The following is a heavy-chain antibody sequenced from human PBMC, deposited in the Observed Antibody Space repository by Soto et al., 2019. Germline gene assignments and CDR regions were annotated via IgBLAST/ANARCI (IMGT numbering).Heavy chain of an antibody. Sequence: SETLSLTCAVYGGSLSGYYWSWIRQPPGKGLEWIGEINHSGSTNYNPSLKSRVTISVDTSKNQFSLKLSSVTAADTAVYYCARGPYSPTPFDYWGQGTLVTVSS. D-gene: IGHD5-18*01. J-gene: IGHJ4*02. CDR1: GGSLSGYY. CDR2: INHSGST. V-gene: IGHV4-34*01. CDR3: ARGPYSPTPFDY.